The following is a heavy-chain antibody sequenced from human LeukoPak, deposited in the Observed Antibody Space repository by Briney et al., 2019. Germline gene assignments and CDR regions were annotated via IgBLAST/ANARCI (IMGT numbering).Heavy chain of an antibody. V-gene: IGHV1-69*04. Sequence: SVKVSCKASGGTFSSYTISWVRQAPGQGLEWMGRIIPILGIENYAQKFQGRVTITADKSTSTAYMELSSLRSEDTAVYYCARDPAPGCSSTSCYDYYYYGMDVWGQGTTVTVSS. CDR2: IIPILGIE. D-gene: IGHD2-2*01. J-gene: IGHJ6*02. CDR3: ARDPAPGCSSTSCYDYYYYGMDV. CDR1: GGTFSSYT.